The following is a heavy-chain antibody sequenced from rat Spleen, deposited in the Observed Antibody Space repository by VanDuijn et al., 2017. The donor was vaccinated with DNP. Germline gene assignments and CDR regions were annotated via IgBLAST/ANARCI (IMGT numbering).Heavy chain of an antibody. J-gene: IGHJ3*01. V-gene: IGHV4-2*01. CDR3: ARLGWHGWFAY. CDR2: INKDRITI. D-gene: IGHD1-11*01. CDR1: GFNFNDYW. Sequence: EVKLVESGGGLVQPGRSLKLSCAASGFNFNDYWMGWVRQAPGKGLEWIGEINKDRITINYSPSLKDKFTISRDNAQNTLYLQMSKLGSEDTAIYYCARLGWHGWFAYWGQGTLVTVSS.